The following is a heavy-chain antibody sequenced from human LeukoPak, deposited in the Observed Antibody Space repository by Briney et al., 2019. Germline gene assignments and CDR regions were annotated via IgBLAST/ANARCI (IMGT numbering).Heavy chain of an antibody. V-gene: IGHV3-30*02. CDR2: IRLDGSNK. D-gene: IGHD2-2*03. CDR3: AKDSHWILFDD. CDR1: GFTFSNYG. J-gene: IGHJ4*02. Sequence: GGSLRLSCAASGFTFSNYGMHWVRQAPGKGLEWVAFIRLDGSNKYYADSVKGRFTISRDNSKNTLYLQMNSLRDEDTAVYYCAKDSHWILFDDWGQGTLVTVSS.